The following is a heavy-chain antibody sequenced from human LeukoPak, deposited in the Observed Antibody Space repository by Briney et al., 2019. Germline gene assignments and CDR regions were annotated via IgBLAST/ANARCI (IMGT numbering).Heavy chain of an antibody. Sequence: PGGSLRLSCAASGFTFSSYWMSWVRQAPGKGPEWVANIKQDGSETHYVDPVKGRFTISRDNAKNSLYLQMSSLRPDDTAVYYCARGYSNIYYWGQGTLVTVSS. CDR2: IKQDGSET. CDR1: GFTFSSYW. V-gene: IGHV3-7*05. J-gene: IGHJ4*02. CDR3: ARGYSNIYY. D-gene: IGHD4-11*01.